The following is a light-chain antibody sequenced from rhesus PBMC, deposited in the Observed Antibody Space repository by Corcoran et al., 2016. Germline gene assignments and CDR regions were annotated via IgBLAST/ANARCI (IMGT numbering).Light chain of an antibody. V-gene: IGKV1-22*01. J-gene: IGKJ4*01. CDR1: QSIRNW. Sequence: DIQMTQSPSSLSASVGDTVTIPCRASQSIRNWLAWYQQEPGKAPKFLIYKASSLQSGVPSRFSGSGSGTDFTLTISSLQSEDFATYYCQQYSSSPLTFGGGTKVDLK. CDR3: QQYSSSPLT. CDR2: KAS.